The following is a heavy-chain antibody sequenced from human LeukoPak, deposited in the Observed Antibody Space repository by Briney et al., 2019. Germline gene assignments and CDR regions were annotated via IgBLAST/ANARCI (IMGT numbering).Heavy chain of an antibody. Sequence: GASVKVSCKASGGTFSSYTISWVRQAPGQGLEWMGRIIPILGIANYAQKFQGRVTITADKSTNTAYMELSSLRSEDTAVYYCARDMSGSSHDAFDIWGQGTMVTVSS. D-gene: IGHD1-26*01. J-gene: IGHJ3*02. CDR2: IIPILGIA. CDR1: GGTFSSYT. V-gene: IGHV1-69*04. CDR3: ARDMSGSSHDAFDI.